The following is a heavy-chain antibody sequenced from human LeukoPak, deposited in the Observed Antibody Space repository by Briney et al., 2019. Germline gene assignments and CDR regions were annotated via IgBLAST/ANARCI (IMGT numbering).Heavy chain of an antibody. Sequence: PGGSLRLSCAASGFTFSSYGMHWVRQAPGKGLEWVAVISYDGSNKYYADSVKGRFTISRDNSKNTLYLQMNSLRAEDTAVYYCARGRISFVWGQGTLVTVSS. CDR3: ARGRISFV. CDR2: ISYDGSNK. J-gene: IGHJ4*02. D-gene: IGHD2-15*01. CDR1: GFTFSSYG. V-gene: IGHV3-30*03.